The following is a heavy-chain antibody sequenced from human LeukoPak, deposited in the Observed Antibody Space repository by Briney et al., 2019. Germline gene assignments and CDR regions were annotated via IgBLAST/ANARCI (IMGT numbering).Heavy chain of an antibody. V-gene: IGHV3-53*01. CDR3: ARRAGAYSHPYDY. Sequence: PSETLSLTCAVYGGSFSGYYWSWVRQAPGKGLEWVSFIYSGSTHYSDSVKGRFTISRDNSKNTLYLQMNSLRAEDTAVYYCARRAGAYSHPYDYWGQGTLVTVSS. CDR2: IYSGST. J-gene: IGHJ4*02. CDR1: GGSFSGYY. D-gene: IGHD4/OR15-4a*01.